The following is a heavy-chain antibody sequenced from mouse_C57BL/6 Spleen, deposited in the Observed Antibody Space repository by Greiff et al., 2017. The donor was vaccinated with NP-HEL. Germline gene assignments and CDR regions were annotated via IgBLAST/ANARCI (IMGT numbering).Heavy chain of an antibody. Sequence: QVQLQQPGAELVMPGASVKLSCKASGYTFTSYWMHWVKQRPGQGLEWIGEIDPSDSYTNYNQKFKGKSTLTVDKSSSTAYMQRSSLTSEDSAVYYCARGNYYGSSPYWYFDVWGTGTTVTVSS. V-gene: IGHV1-69*01. CDR1: GYTFTSYW. D-gene: IGHD1-1*01. J-gene: IGHJ1*03. CDR3: ARGNYYGSSPYWYFDV. CDR2: IDPSDSYT.